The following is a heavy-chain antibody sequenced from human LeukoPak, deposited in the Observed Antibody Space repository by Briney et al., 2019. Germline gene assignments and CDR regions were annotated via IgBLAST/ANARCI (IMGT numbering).Heavy chain of an antibody. CDR1: GFTFSSYE. J-gene: IGHJ4*02. CDR3: ARGYYSDTTGYNPLDH. Sequence: VGSLRLSCAPSGFTFSSYEMNWVRQAPGKGLEWISYISSSGSSMSYADSVKGRFTISRDNAKNSMYLQMTSLRAGDAAVYYCARGYYSDTTGYNPLDHWGQGTLVTVSS. V-gene: IGHV3-48*03. CDR2: ISSSGSSM. D-gene: IGHD3-22*01.